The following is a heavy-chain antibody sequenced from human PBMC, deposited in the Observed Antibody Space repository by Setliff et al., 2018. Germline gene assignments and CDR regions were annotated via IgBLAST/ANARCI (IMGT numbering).Heavy chain of an antibody. J-gene: IGHJ4*02. CDR1: GDSINSYPYY. Sequence: PSETLSLTCTVSGDSINSYPYYWGWIRQPPGKGLEWIGNIYYTGITYYNPSLKSRVTISVDTSKNHFSLKLTSVTAADTAAYYCARYTPKSPELGIYGWFDYWGQGTPVTVSS. V-gene: IGHV4-39*07. CDR2: IYYTGIT. D-gene: IGHD7-27*01. CDR3: ARYTPKSPELGIYGWFDY.